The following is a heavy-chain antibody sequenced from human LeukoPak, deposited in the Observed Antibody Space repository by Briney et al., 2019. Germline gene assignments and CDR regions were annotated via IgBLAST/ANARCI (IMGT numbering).Heavy chain of an antibody. CDR1: GYTFTGYY. J-gene: IGHJ4*02. Sequence: ASVKVSCKASGYTFTGYYMHWVRQAPGQGLEWMGWINPNSGVTNYAQKFQGRVTMARDTSISTAYMELSSLRSDDTAVYYCARGLFDTASAGKQGVLYWGQGTLVTVSS. CDR3: ARGLFDTASAGKQGVLY. CDR2: INPNSGVT. D-gene: IGHD6-13*01. V-gene: IGHV1-2*02.